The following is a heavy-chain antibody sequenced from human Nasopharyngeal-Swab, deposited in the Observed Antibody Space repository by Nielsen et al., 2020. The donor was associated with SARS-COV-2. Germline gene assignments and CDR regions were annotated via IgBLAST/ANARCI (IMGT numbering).Heavy chain of an antibody. Sequence: GESLKISCAASGFTFSSYAMHWVRQASGKGPEWVAVISYDGSNKYYADSVKGRFTISRDNSKNTLYLQMNSLRAEDTAVYYCARDLNYYDSSGPTVLDVWGQGTTVTVSS. CDR1: GFTFSSYA. CDR2: ISYDGSNK. V-gene: IGHV3-30-3*01. D-gene: IGHD3-22*01. J-gene: IGHJ6*02. CDR3: ARDLNYYDSSGPTVLDV.